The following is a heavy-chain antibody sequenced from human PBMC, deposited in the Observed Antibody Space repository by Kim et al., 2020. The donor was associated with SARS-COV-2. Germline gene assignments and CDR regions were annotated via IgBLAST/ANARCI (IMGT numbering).Heavy chain of an antibody. D-gene: IGHD6-6*01. V-gene: IGHV3-30*18. CDR3: AKDFGEYSSSPAFDY. J-gene: IGHJ4*02. CDR2: ISYDGSNK. Sequence: GGSLRLSCAASGFTFSSYGMHWVRQAPGKGLEWVAVISYDGSNKYYADSVKGRFTISRDNSKNTLYLQMNSLRAEDTAVYYCAKDFGEYSSSPAFDYWGQGTLVTVSS. CDR1: GFTFSSYG.